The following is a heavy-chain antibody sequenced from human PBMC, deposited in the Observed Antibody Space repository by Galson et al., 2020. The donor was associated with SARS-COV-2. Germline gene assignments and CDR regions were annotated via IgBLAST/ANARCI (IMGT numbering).Heavy chain of an antibody. J-gene: IGHJ6*02. D-gene: IGHD4-17*01. CDR2: ISYDGSNK. Sequence: GESLKISCAASGITFSSYSMHWVRQAPGKGLEWVAVISYDGSNKYYADSVKGRFTISRDNSKNTLYLQMNSLGAEDTAVYYCARENGDLFHYGLDVWGQATTVTVSS. V-gene: IGHV3-30*04. CDR1: GITFSSYS. CDR3: ARENGDLFHYGLDV.